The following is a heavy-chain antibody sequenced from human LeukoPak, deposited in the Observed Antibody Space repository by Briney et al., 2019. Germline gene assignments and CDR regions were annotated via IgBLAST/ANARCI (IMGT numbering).Heavy chain of an antibody. V-gene: IGHV4-59*01. CDR3: ARHYDFWSGRYYYHMDV. Sequence: PSEALSLTCTVSGGSISSCYWSWVRQPPGEGLGWVGYIYYSGSTNYNPSLMSRVTISVDTPKNQFSRKLSSVPAADTAVYYCARHYDFWSGRYYYHMDVWGKGTTVTVSS. CDR2: IYYSGST. CDR1: GGSISSCY. D-gene: IGHD3-3*01. J-gene: IGHJ6*03.